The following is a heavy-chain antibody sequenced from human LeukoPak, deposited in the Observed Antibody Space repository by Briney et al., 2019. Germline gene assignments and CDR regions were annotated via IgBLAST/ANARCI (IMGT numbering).Heavy chain of an antibody. J-gene: IGHJ4*02. Sequence: SETLSLTCAVRGASFSGYYWTWIRQPPGKGLEWIGEMHHTGGTKYNPSLQSRVTISKDTSENQFSLKVISVTAADTAMYYCVRHSPGSRGVDCWGQGTLVTVSS. CDR2: MHHTGGT. D-gene: IGHD2-21*01. CDR3: VRHSPGSRGVDC. V-gene: IGHV4-34*01. CDR1: GASFSGYY.